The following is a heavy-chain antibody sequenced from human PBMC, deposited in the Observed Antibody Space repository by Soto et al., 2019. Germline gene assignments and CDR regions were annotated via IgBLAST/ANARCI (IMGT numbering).Heavy chain of an antibody. CDR3: AKQQMGVIRALDY. J-gene: IGHJ4*02. Sequence: GGSLRLSCAASGFTFSHYAMSWIRQAPGKGLEWVSTIRETGNTYYADSVRGRFATSRDNSENTLYLQMSSLRAEDTAVYYCAKQQMGVIRALDYWGQGT. CDR1: GFTFSHYA. V-gene: IGHV3-23*01. D-gene: IGHD1-26*01. CDR2: IRETGNT.